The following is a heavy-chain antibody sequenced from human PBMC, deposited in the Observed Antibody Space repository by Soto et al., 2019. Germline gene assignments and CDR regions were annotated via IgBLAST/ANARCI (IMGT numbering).Heavy chain of an antibody. Sequence: QVQLQQWGAGLLKPSETLSLTCAVYGGFVSSGSYYWSWIRQPPGKGLEWIGEMSHSGGTHFNPSLQSRVTISVDTSKNQLYLKISSVTAADTALYYCARVERGTATTVVDAFDIWGPGTMVTVSS. CDR2: MSHSGGT. V-gene: IGHV4-34*01. D-gene: IGHD1-1*01. CDR1: GGFVSSGSYY. CDR3: ARVERGTATTVVDAFDI. J-gene: IGHJ3*02.